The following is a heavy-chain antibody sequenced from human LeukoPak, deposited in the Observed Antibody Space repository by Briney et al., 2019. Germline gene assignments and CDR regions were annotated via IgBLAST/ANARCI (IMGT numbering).Heavy chain of an antibody. J-gene: IGHJ4*02. CDR2: INHSGST. CDR1: GDSISTYY. D-gene: IGHD3-9*01. CDR3: ASGLVIMDY. Sequence: SETLSLTCTVSGDSISTYYWSWIRQPPGKGLEWIGEINHSGSTNYNPSLKSRVTISVDTSKNQFSLKLSSVTAADTAVYYCASGLVIMDYWGQGTLVTVSS. V-gene: IGHV4-34*01.